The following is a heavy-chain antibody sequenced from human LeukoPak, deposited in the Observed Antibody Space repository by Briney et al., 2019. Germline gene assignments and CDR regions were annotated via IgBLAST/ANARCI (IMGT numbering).Heavy chain of an antibody. Sequence: GGSLRLSCAASGFSFGTSWMDWVRQAPGKGLEWVANIKGDASEKYFLDSVRGRFTISRDNAKNLLYLHMRSLRAEDTAIYYCTMFISDWGQGTLVTVSS. CDR3: TMFISD. D-gene: IGHD3-10*02. V-gene: IGHV3-7*05. CDR1: GFSFGTSW. J-gene: IGHJ4*02. CDR2: IKGDASEK.